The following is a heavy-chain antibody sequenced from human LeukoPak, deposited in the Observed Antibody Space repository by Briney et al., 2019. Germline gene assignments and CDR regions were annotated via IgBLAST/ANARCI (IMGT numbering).Heavy chain of an antibody. CDR2: IKSKTDGGTA. CDR1: GFTFSNAW. Sequence: GGSLRLSCAASGFTFSNAWMSWVRQAPGKGLEWVGRIKSKTDGGTADYAAPVKGRLTISRGDSKSTLYLQMSSLKAEDTAVYYCTTYLYGSGTNWGQGTLVTVSS. D-gene: IGHD3-10*01. J-gene: IGHJ4*02. CDR3: TTYLYGSGTN. V-gene: IGHV3-15*01.